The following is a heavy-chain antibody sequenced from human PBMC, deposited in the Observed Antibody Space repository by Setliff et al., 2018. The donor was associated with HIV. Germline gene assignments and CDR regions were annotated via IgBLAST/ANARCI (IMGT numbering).Heavy chain of an antibody. CDR1: GFTFSSYE. J-gene: IGHJ4*02. D-gene: IGHD3-3*02. Sequence: GGSLRLSCAASGFTFSSYEMNWVRQSPGKGLEWVSYITGNGTTIYYADSVKGRFTISRDNAKNSLYLQMNSLRAEDTAVYYCARDHSITPPHWGQGTLVTVSS. V-gene: IGHV3-48*03. CDR2: ITGNGTTI. CDR3: ARDHSITPPH.